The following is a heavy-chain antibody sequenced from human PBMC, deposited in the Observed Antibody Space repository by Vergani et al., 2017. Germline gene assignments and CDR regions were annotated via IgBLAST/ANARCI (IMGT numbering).Heavy chain of an antibody. D-gene: IGHD2-2*01. CDR2: ISGSGGNT. CDR3: AKGVYCSSTSCYEGRGYYCGMGV. J-gene: IGHJ6*01. Sequence: EVQLLESGGGLVQPGGSLRLSCAASGFTFSSYAMSWVRQVPGKGLEWVSGISGSGGNTYYANSVKGRFTISRDNSKNTLYLQMNSLRADDTAVYYCAKGVYCSSTSCYEGRGYYCGMGVWGQG. CDR1: GFTFSSYA. V-gene: IGHV3-23*01.